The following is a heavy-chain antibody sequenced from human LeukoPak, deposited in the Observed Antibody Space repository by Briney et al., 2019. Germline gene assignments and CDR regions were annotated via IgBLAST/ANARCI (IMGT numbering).Heavy chain of an antibody. D-gene: IGHD4-23*01. Sequence: SEILSLTCTVSGGSISSGGYYWSWIRQHPGKGLEWIGFIYYSGSTNYNPSLKSRVTISVDTSKNQFSLKLSFVTAADTAVYYCARPSLDYGGIDAFDFWGQGTLVTVSS. V-gene: IGHV4-61*08. J-gene: IGHJ3*01. CDR1: GGSISSGGYY. CDR3: ARPSLDYGGIDAFDF. CDR2: IYYSGST.